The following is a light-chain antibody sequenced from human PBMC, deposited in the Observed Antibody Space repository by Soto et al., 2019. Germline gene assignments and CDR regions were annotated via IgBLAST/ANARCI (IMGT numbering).Light chain of an antibody. CDR3: LQDYNYPWT. Sequence: AIPMTQSPSSLSASVGDRVTITCRASQGIRYDLGWYQQKPGKAPKLLIYSASSLQSGVPSRFSGSGSGTEFTLTISSLQAEDFASYYCLQDYNYPWTCGQGTKVVIK. J-gene: IGKJ1*01. CDR1: QGIRYD. CDR2: SAS. V-gene: IGKV1-6*01.